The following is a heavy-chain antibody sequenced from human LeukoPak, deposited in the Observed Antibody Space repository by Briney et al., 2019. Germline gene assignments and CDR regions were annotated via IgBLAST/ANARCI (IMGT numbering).Heavy chain of an antibody. CDR2: IYTSGST. CDR1: GGSISSGSYY. Sequence: PSQTLSLTWTVSGGSISSGSYYWSWIRQPAGKGLEWIGRIYTSGSTNYNPSLKSRVTISVDTSKNQFSLKLSSVTAADTAVYYCASQKGRATTNFDYWGQGTLVTVSS. D-gene: IGHD5-24*01. J-gene: IGHJ4*02. CDR3: ASQKGRATTNFDY. V-gene: IGHV4-61*02.